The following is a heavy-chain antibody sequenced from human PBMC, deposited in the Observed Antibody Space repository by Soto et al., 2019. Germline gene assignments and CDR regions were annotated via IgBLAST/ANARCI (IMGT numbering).Heavy chain of an antibody. Sequence: EVQLLESGGGLVQPGGSLRLSCAASGFTFSSYAMSWVRQAPGKGLEWVSAISGSGGSTYYADSVKGRFTISRDNSKNTLYLQMNSLRADDTAVYYCAKDLYSSGWTEFYYYYCMDVWGQGTTVTVSS. CDR1: GFTFSSYA. CDR2: ISGSGGST. CDR3: AKDLYSSGWTEFYYYYCMDV. J-gene: IGHJ6*02. D-gene: IGHD6-19*01. V-gene: IGHV3-23*01.